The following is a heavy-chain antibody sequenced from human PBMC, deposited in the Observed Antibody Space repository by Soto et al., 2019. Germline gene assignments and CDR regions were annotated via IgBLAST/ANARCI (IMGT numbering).Heavy chain of an antibody. Sequence: QVQLVQSGAEVKKPGSSVKVSCKASGGTFSSYAISWVRQAPGQGLEWMGGIIPIFGTANYAQKFQGRVTITADESTSTAYMELSSLRSEDTAVYYCATSRPPFFSSSWTDTNYYYYYGMDVWGQGTTVTVSS. J-gene: IGHJ6*02. D-gene: IGHD6-13*01. CDR2: IIPIFGTA. CDR3: ATSRPPFFSSSWTDTNYYYYYGMDV. V-gene: IGHV1-69*01. CDR1: GGTFSSYA.